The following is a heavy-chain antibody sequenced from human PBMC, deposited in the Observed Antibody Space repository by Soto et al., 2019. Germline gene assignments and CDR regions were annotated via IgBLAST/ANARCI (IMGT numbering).Heavy chain of an antibody. V-gene: IGHV3-23*01. J-gene: IGHJ3*02. CDR2: ISGSGGST. CDR3: AKGPFLPGLELEDDAFDI. CDR1: GFTFSSFA. Sequence: GGSLRLSCAASGFTFSSFAISWVRQAPGKGLEWVSAISGSGGSTYYADSVKGRFTISRDNSKNTLYLQMNSLRAEDTAVYYCAKGPFLPGLELEDDAFDIWGQGTMVTVSS. D-gene: IGHD1-7*01.